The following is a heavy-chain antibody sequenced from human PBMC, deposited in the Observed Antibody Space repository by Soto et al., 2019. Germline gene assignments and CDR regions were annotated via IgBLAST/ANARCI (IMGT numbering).Heavy chain of an antibody. Sequence: VGSLKTSCAATGFTCSSYAMGLVRQAPGKGLEWVSVISGSGASTYYADSVKGRFTISRDNSKNTLYLQMNSLRAEDTAVYYCAHFDWFIDYWGQGTLVTVSS. CDR1: GFTCSSYA. D-gene: IGHD3-9*01. CDR2: ISGSGAST. V-gene: IGHV3-23*01. CDR3: AHFDWFIDY. J-gene: IGHJ4*02.